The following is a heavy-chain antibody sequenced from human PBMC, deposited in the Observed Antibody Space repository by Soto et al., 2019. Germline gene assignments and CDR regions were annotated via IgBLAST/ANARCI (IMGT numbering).Heavy chain of an antibody. Sequence: GGSLRLSCVGSGFTFRDHAMRWVRQAPGRGLEWVSAISANGASIQHADSVKGRFSVSRDNAKNTVYLQMDNLRTEDSAVYYCAKDHYYDTPGWFDPWGQGSRVTVSS. J-gene: IGHJ5*02. CDR3: AKDHYYDTPGWFDP. CDR1: GFTFRDHA. D-gene: IGHD3-22*01. CDR2: ISANGASI. V-gene: IGHV3-23*01.